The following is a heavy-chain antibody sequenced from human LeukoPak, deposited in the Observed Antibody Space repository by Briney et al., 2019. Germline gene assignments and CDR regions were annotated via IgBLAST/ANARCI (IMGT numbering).Heavy chain of an antibody. D-gene: IGHD3-3*01. CDR2: IYYSGST. CDR3: ARDPHKEAYYGFWSGYPFTFDP. J-gene: IGHJ5*02. V-gene: IGHV4-59*01. Sequence: PSETLSLTCTVSGGSISSYYWSWIRQPPGKGLEWIGYIYYSGSTNYNPSLKSRVTISVDTSKNQFSLKLSSVTAADTAVYYCARDPHKEAYYGFWSGYPFTFDPWGQGTLVTVSS. CDR1: GGSISSYY.